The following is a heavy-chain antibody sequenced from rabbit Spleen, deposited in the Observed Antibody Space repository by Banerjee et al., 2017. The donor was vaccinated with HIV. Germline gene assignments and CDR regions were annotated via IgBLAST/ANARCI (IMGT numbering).Heavy chain of an antibody. CDR2: IDTGSSGFT. CDR3: ARDTSSSFSSYGMDL. V-gene: IGHV1S40*01. CDR1: GVSFSGNSY. D-gene: IGHD1-1*01. J-gene: IGHJ6*01. Sequence: QSLEESGGDLVKPGASLTLTCITSGVSFSGNSYMCWVRQAPGKGLEWIVCIDTGSSGFTYFASWAKGRFTISKTSSTTVTLQMTRLTAADTATYFCARDTSSSFSSYGMDLWGQGTLVTVS.